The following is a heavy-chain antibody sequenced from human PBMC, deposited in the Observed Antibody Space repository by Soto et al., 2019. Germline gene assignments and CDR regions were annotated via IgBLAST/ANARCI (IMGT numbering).Heavy chain of an antibody. CDR2: LYWDDDK. CDR1: GFSLRTTGVG. CDR3: AHTRQGLVLGYFDY. J-gene: IGHJ4*02. D-gene: IGHD6-19*01. Sequence: QITVKESGPTLVKPTQTLTLTCTFSGFSLRTTGVGVAWIRQPPGKALEWLALLYWDDDKRYSPSLKSRLSITKDTSKNPVVLTMTNAAPVDTATYYCAHTRQGLVLGYFDYWGQGTLVTVSS. V-gene: IGHV2-5*02.